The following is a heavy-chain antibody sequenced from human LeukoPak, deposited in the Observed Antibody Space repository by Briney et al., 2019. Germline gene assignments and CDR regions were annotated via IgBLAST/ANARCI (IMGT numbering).Heavy chain of an antibody. CDR1: GFTFSSYW. V-gene: IGHV3-74*01. J-gene: IGHJ4*02. CDR3: ASPNYYDSSGYSN. Sequence: GGSLRLSCAASGFTFSSYWMHWVRQAPGKGLVWVSRINSDGSSTSYADSVKGRFTISRDNAKNTLYLQMNSLRAEDTAVYYCASPNYYDSSGYSNWGQGTLVTVSS. D-gene: IGHD3-22*01. CDR2: INSDGSST.